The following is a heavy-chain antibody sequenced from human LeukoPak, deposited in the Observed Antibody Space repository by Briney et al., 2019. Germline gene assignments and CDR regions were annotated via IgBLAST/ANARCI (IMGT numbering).Heavy chain of an antibody. CDR2: ISVSSTFI. J-gene: IGHJ4*02. V-gene: IGHV3-21*04. D-gene: IGHD5-12*01. Sequence: GGSLRLSCVVSGFTFSSYNMDWVRQAPGKGLEWVSYISVSSTFIYYADSVKGRFSISRDNAKNSLHLQMNSLRAEDTAFYYCAINGGGDSGYGNFDYWGQGTLVTVSS. CDR3: AINGGGDSGYGNFDY. CDR1: GFTFSSYN.